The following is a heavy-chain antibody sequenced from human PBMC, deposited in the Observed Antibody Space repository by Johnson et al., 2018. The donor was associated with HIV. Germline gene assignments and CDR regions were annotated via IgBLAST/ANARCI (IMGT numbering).Heavy chain of an antibody. CDR2: FYSGDTT. Sequence: VQLVESGGGVVKPGGSLRLSCASGFTVSTNYMSWVRQAPGKGLEWVSVFYSGDTTYYADSVKGRFTISRDNSKNTLYLQMNSLRAEDTAVYYCAREGTLGAFDIWGQGTMVTVSS. CDR3: AREGTLGAFDI. J-gene: IGHJ3*02. V-gene: IGHV3-66*02. D-gene: IGHD1-1*01. CDR1: GFTVSTNY.